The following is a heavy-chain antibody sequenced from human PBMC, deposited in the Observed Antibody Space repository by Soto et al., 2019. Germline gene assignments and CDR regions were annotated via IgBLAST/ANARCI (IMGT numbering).Heavy chain of an antibody. V-gene: IGHV3-74*01. CDR3: ARSLGSGYYYD. Sequence: EVQLVESGGGLVQPGGSLRLPCAASGFIFSNYWMDWVRQAPGKGLVWVSRINSDGSSTRYADSMKGRFTISRDNAKNTLYLQMNSLRAEDTAVYYCARSLGSGYYYDWGQGTLVTVSS. J-gene: IGHJ4*02. D-gene: IGHD3-22*01. CDR1: GFIFSNYW. CDR2: INSDGSST.